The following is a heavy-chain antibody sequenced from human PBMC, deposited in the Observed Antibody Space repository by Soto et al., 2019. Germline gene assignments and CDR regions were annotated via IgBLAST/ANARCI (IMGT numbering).Heavy chain of an antibody. CDR1: GFTFSSYG. D-gene: IGHD1-26*01. V-gene: IGHV3-30*18. J-gene: IGHJ4*02. Sequence: QVQLVESGGGVVQPGRSLRLSCAASGFTFSSYGMHWVRQAPGKGLEWVAVISYDGSNKYYADSVKGRVTISRDNSKNTLYLQMNSLRAEDTAVYHCAKSSDVGEDWGQGTLVTVSS. CDR2: ISYDGSNK. CDR3: AKSSDVGED.